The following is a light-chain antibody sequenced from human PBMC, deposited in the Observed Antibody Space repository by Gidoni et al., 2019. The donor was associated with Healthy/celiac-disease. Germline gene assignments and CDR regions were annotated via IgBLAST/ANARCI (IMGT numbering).Light chain of an antibody. CDR2: EDS. CDR1: ALPKKY. CDR3: YSTDSSGNHQ. Sequence: YELTQPPSVSVSPGQTARITCPGDALPKKYAYWYQQQSGQAPVLVIYEDSKRPSGIPERFSGPSAGTMATLTISGAQVEDEADYYWYSTDSSGNHQFGGGTKLTV. V-gene: IGLV3-10*01. J-gene: IGLJ2*01.